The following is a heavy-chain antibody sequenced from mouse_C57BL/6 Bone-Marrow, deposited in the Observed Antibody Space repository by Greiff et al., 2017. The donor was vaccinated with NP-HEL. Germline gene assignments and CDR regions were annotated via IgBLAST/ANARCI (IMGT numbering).Heavy chain of an antibody. CDR2: IYPRSGNT. D-gene: IGHD1-2*01. Sequence: SGAELARPGASVKLSCKASGYTFTSYGISWVKQRTGQGLEWIGEIYPRSGNTYYNEKFKGKATLTADKSSSTAYMELRSLTSEDSAVYFCARRALLRRAMDYWGQGTSVTVSS. V-gene: IGHV1-81*01. CDR1: GYTFTSYG. CDR3: ARRALLRRAMDY. J-gene: IGHJ4*01.